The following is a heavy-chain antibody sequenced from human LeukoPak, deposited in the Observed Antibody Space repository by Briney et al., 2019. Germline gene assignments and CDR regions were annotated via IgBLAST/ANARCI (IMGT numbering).Heavy chain of an antibody. J-gene: IGHJ4*02. CDR3: ARDYSRPGNFDY. CDR2: IKPDGSQK. D-gene: IGHD2-15*01. CDR1: GFTFNNYW. Sequence: GGSLRLSCVASGFTFNNYWMDWVRQAPGKGLEWVASIKPDGSQKDYVDSVKGRFTISRDNAKNSLYLQMNSLRAEDTAVYYCARDYSRPGNFDYWGQGTLVTVSS. V-gene: IGHV3-7*01.